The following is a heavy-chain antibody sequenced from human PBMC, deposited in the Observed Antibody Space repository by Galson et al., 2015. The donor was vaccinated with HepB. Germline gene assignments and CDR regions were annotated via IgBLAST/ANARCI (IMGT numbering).Heavy chain of an antibody. CDR2: VDWLNDK. Sequence: PALVKPTQTLTLTCSFSGFALTTTGMCVSWIRQPPGKALEWLAVVDWLNDKFYNSSLKTRLAISRDTSRNQVVLSLRNVDPADTATYFCARLFFYNGDDYELHGYYFDYWGQGTLVTVSS. CDR1: GFALTTTGMC. J-gene: IGHJ4*02. V-gene: IGHV2-70*01. CDR3: ARLFFYNGDDYELHGYYFDY. D-gene: IGHD5-12*01.